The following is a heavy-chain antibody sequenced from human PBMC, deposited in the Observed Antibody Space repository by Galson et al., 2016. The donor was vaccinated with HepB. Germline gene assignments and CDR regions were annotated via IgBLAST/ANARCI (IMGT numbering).Heavy chain of an antibody. D-gene: IGHD1-1*01. CDR1: GFTVSSNY. V-gene: IGHV3-53*01. CDR3: ARGVLGGTWTMDI. CDR2: LFPSGES. J-gene: IGHJ6*02. Sequence: SLRLSCAASGFTVSSNYMTWVRQAPGKGLEWVSILFPSGESHYADSVRGRFTMSGDSSKNTLYLQMNSPRAEDTAVYFCARGVLGGTWTMDIWGQGTTVTVSS.